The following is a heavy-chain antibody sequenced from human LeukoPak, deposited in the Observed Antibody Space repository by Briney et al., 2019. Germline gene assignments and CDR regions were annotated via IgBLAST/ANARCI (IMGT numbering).Heavy chain of an antibody. J-gene: IGHJ4*02. D-gene: IGHD1-26*01. CDR3: ARDPGRSPDY. Sequence: PGGSLRLSCAASGFTFSHYSMHWVRQAPGKGLEYVSAINSNGDDTYYANSVKGRFTISRDNSKNTLYLQMGNLTPEDMAVYYCARDPGRSPDYWGQGTLVTVSS. CDR1: GFTFSHYS. CDR2: INSNGDDT. V-gene: IGHV3-64*01.